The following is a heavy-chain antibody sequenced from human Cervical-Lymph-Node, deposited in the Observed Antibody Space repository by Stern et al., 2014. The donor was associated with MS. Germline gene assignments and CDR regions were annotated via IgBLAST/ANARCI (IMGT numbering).Heavy chain of an antibody. CDR3: ARQTAVTSLDG. CDR1: GGSISSGDYY. V-gene: IGHV4-61*02. Sequence: QLQLQESGPGLVKPAQTLSLTCTVSGGSISSGDYYWSWIRQPAGKGLGWIGRFSTTGSSYYNPSLKSRVTMSLDTSKTHFSLKRSSVTAADTAVYYCARQTAVTSLDGWGQGTLVTVSS. D-gene: IGHD2-2*01. J-gene: IGHJ4*02. CDR2: FSTTGSS.